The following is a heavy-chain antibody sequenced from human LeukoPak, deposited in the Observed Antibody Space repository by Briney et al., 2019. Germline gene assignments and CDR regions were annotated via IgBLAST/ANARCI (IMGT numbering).Heavy chain of an antibody. D-gene: IGHD5-18*01. CDR2: INPKNGGT. J-gene: IGHJ4*02. CDR1: GYTFTGQY. V-gene: IGHV1-2*02. CDR3: AREPARGYSYGSDY. Sequence: ASVTVSCKASGYTFTGQYLHWVRQAPGQGLEWMGFINPKNGGTTYAQKFQDRLSITRETSINTAYLELSRLGSADTAVYYCAREPARGYSYGSDYWGQGTLVTVSS.